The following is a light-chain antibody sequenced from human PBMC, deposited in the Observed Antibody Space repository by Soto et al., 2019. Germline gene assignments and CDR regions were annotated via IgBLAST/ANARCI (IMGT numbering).Light chain of an antibody. Sequence: EIVMTQSPATLSVSPGGRATLSSRASQSISDTLAWYQQKPGQAPRLLIHGASTRAPGFPARFSGSGSGTDFTLTISSLQSEDFAVYYCQQYDNWPWTFGQGTKVDIK. CDR3: QQYDNWPWT. V-gene: IGKV3-15*01. J-gene: IGKJ1*01. CDR1: QSISDT. CDR2: GAS.